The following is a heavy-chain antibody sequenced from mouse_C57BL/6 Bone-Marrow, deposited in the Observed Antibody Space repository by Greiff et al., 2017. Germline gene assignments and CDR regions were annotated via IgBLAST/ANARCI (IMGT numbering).Heavy chain of an antibody. J-gene: IGHJ4*01. V-gene: IGHV5-12*01. CDR1: GFTFSDYY. CDR3: ARHLWYPGGAMDY. Sequence: EVKLMESGGGLVQPGGSLKLSCAASGFTFSDYYMYWVRQTPEKRLEWVAYISNGGGSTYYPDTVKGRFTISRDNAKNTLYLQMSRLKSEDTAMYYCARHLWYPGGAMDYWGQGTSVTVSS. D-gene: IGHD2-1*01. CDR2: ISNGGGST.